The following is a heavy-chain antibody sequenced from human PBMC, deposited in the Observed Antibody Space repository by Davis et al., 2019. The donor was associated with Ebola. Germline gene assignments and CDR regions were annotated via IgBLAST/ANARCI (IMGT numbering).Heavy chain of an antibody. CDR2: ISYDGSNK. CDR3: ARSTELGY. CDR1: GFTFSSYA. V-gene: IGHV3-30-3*01. D-gene: IGHD1-7*01. Sequence: GGSLRLSCAASGFTFSSYAMHWVRQAPGKGLEWVAVISYDGSNKYYADSVKGRFTISRDNSKNTLYLQMNSLRAEDTAVYYCARSTELGYWGQGTLVTVSS. J-gene: IGHJ4*02.